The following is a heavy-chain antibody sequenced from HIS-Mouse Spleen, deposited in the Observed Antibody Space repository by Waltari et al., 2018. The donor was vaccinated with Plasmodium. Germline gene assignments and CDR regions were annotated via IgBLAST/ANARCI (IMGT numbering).Heavy chain of an antibody. Sequence: EVQLVESGGGLVQPGGSLRFPCAAFGFTFSSYEMHWVRQATGKGLEWVSAIGTAGDTYYPGSVKGRFTISRENAKNSLYLQMNSLRAGDTAVYYCARGRWNHAFDIWGQGTMVTVSS. D-gene: IGHD1-1*01. J-gene: IGHJ3*02. CDR3: ARGRWNHAFDI. V-gene: IGHV3-13*01. CDR2: IGTAGDT. CDR1: GFTFSSYE.